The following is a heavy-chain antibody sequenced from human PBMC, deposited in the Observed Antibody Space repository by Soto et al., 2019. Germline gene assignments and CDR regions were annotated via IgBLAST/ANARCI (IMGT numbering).Heavy chain of an antibody. Sequence: SETLSLTCTVSGGSISSGGYYWTWIRQHPGKGLEWIGYNYYSGITYYNPSLKSRVTISVDTSKNQFSLKLSSVTAADTAVYYCARVWGYYFDYWGQGTLVTVSS. CDR1: GGSISSGGYY. V-gene: IGHV4-61*08. CDR2: NYYSGIT. J-gene: IGHJ4*02. D-gene: IGHD3-10*01. CDR3: ARVWGYYFDY.